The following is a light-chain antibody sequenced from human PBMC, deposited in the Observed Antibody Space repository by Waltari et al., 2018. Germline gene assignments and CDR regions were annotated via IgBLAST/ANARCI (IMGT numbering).Light chain of an antibody. CDR2: AAS. CDR3: QQYYSTLWT. Sequence: DIQMTQSPSSLSASVGERVTITCRASQGISNSLAWYQQKPGKVPKLLLYAASRLESGVPSRFSGSGSGTDYTLTISSLQPEDFATYYCQQYYSTLWTFGQGTKVEIK. J-gene: IGKJ1*01. V-gene: IGKV1-NL1*01. CDR1: QGISNS.